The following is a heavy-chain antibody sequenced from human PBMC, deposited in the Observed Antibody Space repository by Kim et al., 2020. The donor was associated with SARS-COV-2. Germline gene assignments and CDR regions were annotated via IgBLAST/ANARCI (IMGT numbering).Heavy chain of an antibody. D-gene: IGHD3-22*01. J-gene: IGHJ4*02. Sequence: ASVKVSCKASGYTFTSEEINWVRQATGQGLEWMGWMHPNRGNGHAQKFQGRLTLTSDTSISTAYLELTSLGVDDTAVYYCARGPYDDSSGYWGYWGQGTLVTVSS. CDR1: GYTFTSEE. CDR3: ARGPYDDSSGYWGY. CDR2: MHPNRGN. V-gene: IGHV1-8*01.